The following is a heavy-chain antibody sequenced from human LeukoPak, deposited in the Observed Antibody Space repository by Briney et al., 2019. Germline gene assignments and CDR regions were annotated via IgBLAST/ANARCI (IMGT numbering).Heavy chain of an antibody. Sequence: GGSLRLSCVASGFSFTNYDIHWVRQAPGRGLQWVAVTSLDGSNKLYTDTVRGRFIISRDNSKNTVYLQMDSLRAEDTAVYYCARDSAYNPLDYWGQGTLVTVSS. CDR3: ARDSAYNPLDY. CDR2: TSLDGSNK. J-gene: IGHJ4*02. CDR1: GFSFTNYD. D-gene: IGHD1-1*01. V-gene: IGHV3-30-3*01.